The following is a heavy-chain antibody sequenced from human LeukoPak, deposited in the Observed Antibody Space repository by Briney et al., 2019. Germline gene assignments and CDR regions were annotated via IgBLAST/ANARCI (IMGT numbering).Heavy chain of an antibody. CDR3: ARGIMNDFWSGFPPSFDY. CDR1: GGSFSGYY. Sequence: SETLSLTCAVYGGSFSGYYWSWIRQPPGKGLEWIGEINHSGSTNYNPSLKSRVTISVDTSKNQFSLKLSSVTAADTAVYYCARGIMNDFWSGFPPSFDYWGQGTLVTVSS. V-gene: IGHV4-34*01. CDR2: INHSGST. D-gene: IGHD3-3*01. J-gene: IGHJ4*02.